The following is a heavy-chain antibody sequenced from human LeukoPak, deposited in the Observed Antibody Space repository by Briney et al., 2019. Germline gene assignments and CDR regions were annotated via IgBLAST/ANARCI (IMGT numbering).Heavy chain of an antibody. CDR1: GFTFDDYG. CDR3: ARHDFWSRYLGDY. V-gene: IGHV3-20*04. D-gene: IGHD3-3*01. J-gene: IGHJ4*02. CDR2: INWNGGST. Sequence: GGSLRLSCAASGFTFDDYGMSWVRQAPGKGLEWVSGINWNGGSTGYADSVKGRFTISRDNAKNSLFLQMNSLRAEDTAVYYCARHDFWSRYLGDYWGQGTLVTVSS.